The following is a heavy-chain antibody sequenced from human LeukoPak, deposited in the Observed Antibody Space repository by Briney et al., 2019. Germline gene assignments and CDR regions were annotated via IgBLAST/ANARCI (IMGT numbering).Heavy chain of an antibody. CDR1: GGSISSGDYY. Sequence: SQTLSLTCTVSGGSISSGDYYWSWIRQPPGEGLEWIGYIYYSGSTYYNPSLKSRVTISVDTSKNQFSLKLSSVTAADTAVYYCARQYCSGGSCGEADYWGQGTLVTVSS. CDR2: IYYSGST. D-gene: IGHD2-15*01. CDR3: ARQYCSGGSCGEADY. J-gene: IGHJ4*02. V-gene: IGHV4-30-4*08.